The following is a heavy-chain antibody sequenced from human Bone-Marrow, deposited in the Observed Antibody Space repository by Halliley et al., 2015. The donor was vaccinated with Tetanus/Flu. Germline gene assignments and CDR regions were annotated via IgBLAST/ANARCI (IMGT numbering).Heavy chain of an antibody. CDR2: VHSSGGT. V-gene: IGHV3-66*01. Sequence: SVVHSSGGTYYAPSGKGRFTISRDNSKNTAYLQRNSLRVEDTAIYYCAKSREVSGAGSGCIDYWGQGTLVTVFS. CDR3: AKSREVSGAGSGCIDY. D-gene: IGHD3-10*01. J-gene: IGHJ4*02.